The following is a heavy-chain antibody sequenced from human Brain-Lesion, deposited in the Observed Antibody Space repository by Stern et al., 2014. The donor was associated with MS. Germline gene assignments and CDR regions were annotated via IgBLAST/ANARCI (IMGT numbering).Heavy chain of an antibody. Sequence: EVQLLESGGGLVQPGGSLRLSCAASGFTFTTYGVHWVRQHTGKGLEWVSSIGTAGDTYYPGSVKGRFTISSENAKNSLYLQINSLRAGDTVVYYCARSWGSSSWYRGWYFDLWGGGPLVTVPS. D-gene: IGHD6-13*01. CDR3: ARSWGSSSWYRGWYFDL. CDR1: GFTFTTYG. CDR2: IGTAGDT. J-gene: IGHJ2*01. V-gene: IGHV3-13*01.